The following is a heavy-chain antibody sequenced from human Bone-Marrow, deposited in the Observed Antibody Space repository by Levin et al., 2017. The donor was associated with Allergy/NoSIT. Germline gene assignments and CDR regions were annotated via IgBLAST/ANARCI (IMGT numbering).Heavy chain of an antibody. D-gene: IGHD2-2*01. Sequence: LSLTCAASGFTFSAYGMHWVRQAPGRGLEWVAVISYDESHKYYADSVKGRFSISRDNSKNTLYLQMNSLTAEDTAVYYCAKGSRSNPFDYWGQGTLVTVSS. CDR1: GFTFSAYG. CDR3: AKGSRSNPFDY. J-gene: IGHJ4*02. V-gene: IGHV3-30*18. CDR2: ISYDESHK.